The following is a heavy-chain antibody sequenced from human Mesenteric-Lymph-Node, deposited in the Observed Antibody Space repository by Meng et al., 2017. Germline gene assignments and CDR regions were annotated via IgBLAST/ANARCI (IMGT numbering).Heavy chain of an antibody. CDR2: IYHSGST. CDR1: GGSISSSNW. V-gene: IGHV4-4*02. CDR3: ASWVGATKFDY. Sequence: SETLSLTCAVSGGSISSSNWWSWVRQPPGKGLEWIGEIYHSGSTNYNPSLKSRVTISVDKSKNQFSLNLSSVTAADTAIYYCASWVGATKFDYWGQGTLVTVSS. D-gene: IGHD1-26*01. J-gene: IGHJ4*02.